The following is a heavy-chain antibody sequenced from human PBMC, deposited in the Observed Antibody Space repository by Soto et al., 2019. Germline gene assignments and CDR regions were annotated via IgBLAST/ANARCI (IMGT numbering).Heavy chain of an antibody. V-gene: IGHV4-39*01. CDR1: GGSISSSSYY. CDR3: ARRFSGYAYSYYYGMDV. Sequence: SETLSLSCTVSGGSISSSSYYWGWIRQPPGKGLEWIGSIYYSGSTYYNPSLKSRVTISVDTSKNQFSLKLSSVTAADTAVYYCARRFSGYAYSYYYGMDVWGQGPTVT. D-gene: IGHD5-12*01. CDR2: IYYSGST. J-gene: IGHJ6*02.